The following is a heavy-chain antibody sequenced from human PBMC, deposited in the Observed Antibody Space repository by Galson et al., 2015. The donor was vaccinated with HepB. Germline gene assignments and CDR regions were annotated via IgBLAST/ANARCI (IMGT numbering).Heavy chain of an antibody. CDR2: INTNTGNT. J-gene: IGHJ3*02. CDR3: ARERSGWHHDAFDI. V-gene: IGHV7-4-1*02. Sequence: SVKVSCKASGYTFTSYAMNWVRQAPGQGLEWMGWINTNTGNTTYAQGFTGRFVFSLDTSVSTAYLQISSLKAEDTAVYYCARERSGWHHDAFDIWGQGTMVTVSS. D-gene: IGHD6-19*01. CDR1: GYTFTSYA.